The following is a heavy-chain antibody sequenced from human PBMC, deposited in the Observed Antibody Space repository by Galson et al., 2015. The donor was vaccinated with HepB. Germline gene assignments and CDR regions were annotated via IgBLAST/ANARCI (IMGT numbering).Heavy chain of an antibody. CDR3: ARLNVRRGSYYYFGIDV. CDR1: GFTFDEYT. Sequence: SLRLSCAASGFTFDEYTIHWVRQAPGKGLEWVSLITWDGANTYYADSVKGRFTISRDNSKTSLYLQMNSLRTEDTALYYCARLNVRRGSYYYFGIDVWGHGTTVTVSS. V-gene: IGHV3-43*01. CDR2: ITWDGANT. J-gene: IGHJ6*02. D-gene: IGHD3-10*02.